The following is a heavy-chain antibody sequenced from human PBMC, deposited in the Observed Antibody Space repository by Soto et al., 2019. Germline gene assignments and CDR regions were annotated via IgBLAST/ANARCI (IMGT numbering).Heavy chain of an antibody. V-gene: IGHV2-5*01. CDR3: GKSGSCGWYGWFDP. J-gene: IGHJ5*02. D-gene: IGHD6-19*01. Sequence: QITLKESGPTLVKPTQTLTLTCIFSGFSLRTSGEGVGWIRQPPGKALEWRGFIYWNDDKRYSPSLKSRVTIPKETYKNQEVVTMTNMDPVDTATYYCGKSGSCGWYGWFDPWGQGTLVTVSS. CDR1: GFSLRTSGEG. CDR2: IYWNDDK.